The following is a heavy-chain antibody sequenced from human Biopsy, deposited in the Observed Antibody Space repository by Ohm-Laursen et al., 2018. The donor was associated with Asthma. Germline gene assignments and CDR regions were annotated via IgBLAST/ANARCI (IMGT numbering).Heavy chain of an antibody. CDR1: GSNFISFA. CDR2: VNTGNGDT. CDR3: ARTYYDFLTGQVKDVFGV. Sequence: ASVTVSCKASGSNFISFAIHWVRQAPGQRLEWMGWVNTGNGDTKYSQKFQGRVIITRDTSASTAYMELRSLRSEDTATYYCARTYYDFLTGQVKDVFGVWGQGTMVTVSS. V-gene: IGHV1-3*04. D-gene: IGHD3-9*01. J-gene: IGHJ3*01.